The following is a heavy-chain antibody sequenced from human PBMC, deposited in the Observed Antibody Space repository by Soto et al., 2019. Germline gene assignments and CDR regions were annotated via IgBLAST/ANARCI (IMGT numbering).Heavy chain of an antibody. CDR2: IYYSGST. V-gene: IGHV4-59*01. D-gene: IGHD3-10*02. J-gene: IGHJ4*02. CDR1: GGSISSYY. CDR3: ARAFFVRGTRSRACLFDY. Sequence: NPSETLSLTCTVSGGSISSYYWSWIRQPPGKGLEWIGYIYYSGSTNYNPSLKSRVTISVDTSKNHFSLKLSSVTAADTAVYYCARAFFVRGTRSRACLFDYWGQGTLVTVSS.